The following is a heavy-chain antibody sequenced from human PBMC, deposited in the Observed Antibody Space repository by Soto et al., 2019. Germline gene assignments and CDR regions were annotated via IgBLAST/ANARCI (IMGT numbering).Heavy chain of an antibody. V-gene: IGHV4-59*01. J-gene: IGHJ4*02. Sequence: PSETLSLTCTVSGGSISSYYWSWIRQPPGKGLEWIGYIYYSGSTNYNPSRKSRVTISVDTSKNQFSLKLSSVTAADTAVYYCARLYSYVYGDYFDYWGQGTLVTVSS. CDR3: ARLYSYVYGDYFDY. CDR1: GGSISSYY. D-gene: IGHD5-18*01. CDR2: IYYSGST.